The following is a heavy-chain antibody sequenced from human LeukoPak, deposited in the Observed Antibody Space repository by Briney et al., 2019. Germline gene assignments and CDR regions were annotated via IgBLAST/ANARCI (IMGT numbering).Heavy chain of an antibody. Sequence: GGSLRLSCAASGFTFSAYYMHWVRQAPGKGLEWVALVSNDGGIKYYGASVRGRFTISRDNPENTLYLQMNSLRADDTAVYYCAKGGEQKTFRCGMDSWGQGTLVTVSS. CDR2: VSNDGGIK. D-gene: IGHD1/OR15-1a*01. CDR3: AKGGEQKTFRCGMDS. V-gene: IGHV3-30*18. J-gene: IGHJ4*02. CDR1: GFTFSAYY.